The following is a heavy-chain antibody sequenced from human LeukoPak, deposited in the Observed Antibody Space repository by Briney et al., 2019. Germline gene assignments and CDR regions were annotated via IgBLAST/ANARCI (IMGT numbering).Heavy chain of an antibody. CDR2: IDRDGRST. D-gene: IGHD1-26*01. V-gene: IGHV3-74*01. J-gene: IGHJ5*02. Sequence: GGSLRLSCAASGFTFGSYWMHWVRQAPGKGLVWVSHIDRDGRSTNYTGSVKGRFTISRDNARNTLFLQMNSLRVEDTAVYYCARDRGSTNWFDPWGQGTLVTVSS. CDR3: ARDRGSTNWFDP. CDR1: GFTFGSYW.